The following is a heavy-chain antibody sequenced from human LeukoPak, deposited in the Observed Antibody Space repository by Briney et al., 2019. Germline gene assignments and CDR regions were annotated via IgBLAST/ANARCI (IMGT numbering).Heavy chain of an antibody. CDR1: GYTSMDYG. Sequence: ASVKVSCKASGYTSMDYGISWVRQAPGQGLEWMGGISAHNGNTNYAHKLQGRVTMTTDKSTSTPYIELGNPRSDDTAHFFCSGDAADTVRGGDYWGQGTLVTVSS. CDR2: ISAHNGNT. J-gene: IGHJ4*02. CDR3: SGDAADTVRGGDY. V-gene: IGHV1-18*01. D-gene: IGHD5-18*01.